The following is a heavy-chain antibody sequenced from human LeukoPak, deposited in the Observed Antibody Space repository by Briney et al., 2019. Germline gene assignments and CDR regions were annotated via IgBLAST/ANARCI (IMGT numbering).Heavy chain of an antibody. D-gene: IGHD3/OR15-3a*01. V-gene: IGHV1-8*01. CDR2: MNPNSGNT. CDR3: ARDGLGYYYYGMDV. J-gene: IGHJ6*02. CDR1: GYTFTSYD. Sequence: ASVKVSCKASGYTFTSYDINWVRQATGQGLEWMGRMNPNSGNTGYAQKFQGRVTMTRNTSISTAYMELSSLRSEDTAVYYCARDGLGYYYYGMDVWGQGTTVTVSS.